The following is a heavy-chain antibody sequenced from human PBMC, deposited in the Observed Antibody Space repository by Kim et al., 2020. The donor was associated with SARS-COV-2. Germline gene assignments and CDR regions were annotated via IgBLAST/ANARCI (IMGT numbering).Heavy chain of an antibody. J-gene: IGHJ4*02. V-gene: IGHV3-30-3*01. CDR2: ISYDGSNK. CDR1: GFTFSSYA. D-gene: IGHD2-21*02. Sequence: GGSLRLSCAASGFTFSSYAMHWVRQAPGKGLEWVAVISYDGSNKYYADSVKGRFTISRDNSKNTLYLQMNSLRAEDTAVYYCAIVRVVVTPEGFDYWGQGTLVTVSS. CDR3: AIVRVVVTPEGFDY.